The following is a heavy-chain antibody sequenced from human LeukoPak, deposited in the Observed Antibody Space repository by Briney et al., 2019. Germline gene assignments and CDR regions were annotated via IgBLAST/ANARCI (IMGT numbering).Heavy chain of an antibody. D-gene: IGHD3-22*01. V-gene: IGHV1-46*01. Sequence: AASVKVSCKASGYTFTSYYMHWVRQAPGQGLEWMGIINPSGGSTSYAQKFQGRVTVTRDMSTSTVYMELSSLRSEDTAVYYCARDLHSSGYYNWFDHWGQGTLVTVSS. CDR1: GYTFTSYY. CDR3: ARDLHSSGYYNWFDH. J-gene: IGHJ5*02. CDR2: INPSGGST.